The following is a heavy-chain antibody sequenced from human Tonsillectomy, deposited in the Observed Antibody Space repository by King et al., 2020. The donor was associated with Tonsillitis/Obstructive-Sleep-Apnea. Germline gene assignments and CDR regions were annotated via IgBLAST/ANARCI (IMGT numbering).Heavy chain of an antibody. D-gene: IGHD3-16*01. J-gene: IGHJ6*02. Sequence: VQLVESGGGLVQPGGSLRLSCAASGFPFSSYEMKWVRQAPGKGLEWVSDINSNGGIIYYADSVKGRFTISRDNAKSSLYLKMNSLRAEDTAIYYCARVFDYYYYAMDVWGQGTTVIVSS. CDR2: INSNGGII. V-gene: IGHV3-48*03. CDR3: ARVFDYYYYAMDV. CDR1: GFPFSSYE.